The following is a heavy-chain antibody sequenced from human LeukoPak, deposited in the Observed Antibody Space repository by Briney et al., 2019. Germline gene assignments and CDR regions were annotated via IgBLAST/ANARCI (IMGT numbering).Heavy chain of an antibody. Sequence: GGSLRLSCAASGFTFGGFAMSWVRRTPGKGLEWVSGINGSGDNTLYAASVEGRFTVSRDNSKNTLYLEMNSLRAEDTAIYYCAKMEGHPLPKYYMDVWGQGTTVTVSS. D-gene: IGHD2/OR15-2a*01. CDR2: INGSGDNT. CDR3: AKMEGHPLPKYYMDV. V-gene: IGHV3-23*01. CDR1: GFTFGGFA. J-gene: IGHJ6*01.